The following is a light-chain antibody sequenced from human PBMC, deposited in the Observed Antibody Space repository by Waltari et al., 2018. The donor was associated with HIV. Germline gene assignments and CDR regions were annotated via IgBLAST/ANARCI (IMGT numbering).Light chain of an antibody. Sequence: QSVLTQPPSASGTPGQRVTIPCSGSTSDIGKSNVYWYRQFPGRAPKLLIYRNNQRPSGVPARFSGSKSGTSASLAISGLRSEDEADYYCAAWDDSLSGPVMFGGGTKLTVL. CDR3: AAWDDSLSGPVM. CDR2: RNN. J-gene: IGLJ3*02. V-gene: IGLV1-47*01. CDR1: TSDIGKSN.